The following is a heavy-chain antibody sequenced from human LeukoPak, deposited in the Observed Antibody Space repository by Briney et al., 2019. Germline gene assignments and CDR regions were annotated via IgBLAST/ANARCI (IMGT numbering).Heavy chain of an antibody. CDR3: ARHPSYTSGWPLDY. D-gene: IGHD6-19*01. J-gene: IGHJ4*02. V-gene: IGHV5-51*01. CDR2: IYLGDSDT. CDR1: GYRFTSYW. Sequence: GESLKISCKGSGYRFTSYWIGWVRQMPGKGLEWMGIIYLGDSDTRYSPSFQGQVTISADKSISTAYLQRSSLKASDTAMYYCARHPSYTSGWPLDYWGQGTLVTVSS.